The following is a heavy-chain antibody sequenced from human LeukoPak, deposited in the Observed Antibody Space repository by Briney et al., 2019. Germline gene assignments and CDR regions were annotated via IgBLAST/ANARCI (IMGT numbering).Heavy chain of an antibody. CDR2: IKQDGREE. Sequence: GGSLRLSCAASGFTFNTYWMSWVRQAPGKGLQWVANIKQDGREEYYVQSVKGRFTISRDNAKNSLYLQVNSLRAEDTAVYYCARGYSGSFYYFDYWGQGTLVAVSS. J-gene: IGHJ4*02. CDR3: ARGYSGSFYYFDY. D-gene: IGHD3-10*01. CDR1: GFTFNTYW. V-gene: IGHV3-7*04.